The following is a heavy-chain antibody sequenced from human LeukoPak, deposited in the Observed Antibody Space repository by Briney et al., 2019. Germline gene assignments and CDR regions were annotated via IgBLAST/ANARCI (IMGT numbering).Heavy chain of an antibody. CDR3: ARPRKYCSSTSCFNNWFDP. CDR1: GGSISSSSYY. J-gene: IGHJ5*02. V-gene: IGHV4-39*01. CDR2: IYYSGST. Sequence: SETLSLTCTVSGGSISSSSYYWGWIRQPPGKGLEWIGSIYYSGSTYYNPSLKSRVTISVDTSKNQFSLKLSSVTAADTAVYYCARPRKYCSSTSCFNNWFDPWGQGTLVTVSS. D-gene: IGHD2-2*01.